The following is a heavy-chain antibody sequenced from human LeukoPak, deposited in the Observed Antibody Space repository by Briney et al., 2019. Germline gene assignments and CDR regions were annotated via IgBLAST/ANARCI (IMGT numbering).Heavy chain of an antibody. CDR1: GYTFTSYG. V-gene: IGHV1-18*01. CDR3: ARDLYGGDYWPRLDY. Sequence: ASVKVSCKASGYTFTSYGISWVRQAPGQGLEWMGWISAYNGNTNYAQKLQGRVTMTTDTSTSTAYMELRSLRSDDTAVYYCARDLYGGDYWPRLDYWGQGTLVTVSS. J-gene: IGHJ4*02. CDR2: ISAYNGNT. D-gene: IGHD4-17*01.